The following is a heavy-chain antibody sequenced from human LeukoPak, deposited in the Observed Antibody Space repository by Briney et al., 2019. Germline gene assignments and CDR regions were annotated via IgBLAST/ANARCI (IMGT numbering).Heavy chain of an antibody. CDR2: IKGDGSVK. V-gene: IGHV3-7*03. J-gene: IGHJ4*02. D-gene: IGHD2-15*01. Sequence: GGSLRLSCVASGFTYSDYWMSWVRQGPGKGLEWVATIKGDGSVKNYVDSVKGRFTISRDNAKNSVFLQMDSLRVEDTALYYCAREATDCSGGSCLKYLDYWGQGTLVTASS. CDR1: GFTYSDYW. CDR3: AREATDCSGGSCLKYLDY.